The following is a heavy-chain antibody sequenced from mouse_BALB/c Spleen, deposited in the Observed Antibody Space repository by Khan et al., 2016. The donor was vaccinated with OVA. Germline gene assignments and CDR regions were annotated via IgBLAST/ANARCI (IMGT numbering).Heavy chain of an antibody. Sequence: QVTLKESGPGILQPSQTLSLTCPFSGLSLNTSGMGVGWIRQPSGKGLEWLTHIWRDNVKRYNPALESRLTISKHTSSSQVFLKIASVDSADTATYFCVRMNGNSLFWFFDVWGAGTSVTVSS. CDR1: GLSLNTSGMG. CDR3: VRMNGNSLFWFFDV. CDR2: IWRDNVK. J-gene: IGHJ1*01. V-gene: IGHV8-12*01. D-gene: IGHD1-1*01.